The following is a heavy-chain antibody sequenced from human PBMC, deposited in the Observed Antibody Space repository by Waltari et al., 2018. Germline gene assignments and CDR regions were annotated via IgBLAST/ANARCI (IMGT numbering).Heavy chain of an antibody. CDR1: EFTFSTYW. CDR3: ATYRWLGY. V-gene: IGHV3-7*03. D-gene: IGHD3-10*01. J-gene: IGHJ4*02. CDR2: INYDGSEK. Sequence: EVQLVESGGGLGQPGGYLLSHVAVSEFTFSTYWMTWVRQASGRGLEWVANINYDGSEKNYVDSVKGRFTISRDNARNSLYLQMNSLRAEDTAVYYCATYRWLGYWGQGTLVTVSS.